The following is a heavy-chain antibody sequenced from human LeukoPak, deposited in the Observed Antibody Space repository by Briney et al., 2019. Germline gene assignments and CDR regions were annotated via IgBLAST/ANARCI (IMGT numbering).Heavy chain of an antibody. Sequence: GASVKVSCKASGYTFTSYYMHWVRQSPGQGLEWMGIINPSGGSTSYAQKFQGRVTMTRDTSTSTVYMELSSLRSEDTAVYYCARDPHGMYYFDYWGQGTLVTVSS. D-gene: IGHD5-24*01. J-gene: IGHJ4*02. CDR3: ARDPHGMYYFDY. CDR2: INPSGGST. CDR1: GYTFTSYY. V-gene: IGHV1-46*01.